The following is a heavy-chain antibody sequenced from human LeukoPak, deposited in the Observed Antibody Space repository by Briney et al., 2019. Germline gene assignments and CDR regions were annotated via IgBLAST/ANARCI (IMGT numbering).Heavy chain of an antibody. CDR3: AREGRYYGSGSYYRGDFDY. J-gene: IGHJ4*02. D-gene: IGHD3-10*01. CDR1: GFTFSSYA. V-gene: IGHV3-30*09. CDR2: ISYDGTYT. Sequence: TGGPLRLSCAVSGFTFSSYALHWVRQAPGKGLEWVAVISYDGTYTYYADSVKGRFAISRDNSKNTLYLQMNSLRAEDTAVYYCAREGRYYGSGSYYRGDFDYWGQGTLVTVSS.